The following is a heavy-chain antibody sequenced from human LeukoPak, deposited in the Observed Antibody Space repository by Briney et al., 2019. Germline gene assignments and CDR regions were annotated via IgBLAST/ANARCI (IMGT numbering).Heavy chain of an antibody. CDR3: ARHLYFEDSSGYYSYSFDY. D-gene: IGHD3-22*01. J-gene: IGHJ4*02. CDR2: IYYSGST. CDR1: GDSISSYY. V-gene: IGHV4-59*08. Sequence: SETLSLTCTVSGDSISSYYWSWIRQPPGKGLEWIGYIYYSGSTNYNPSLKSRVTISVDTSKNQFSLKLSSVTAADTAVYYCARHLYFEDSSGYYSYSFDYWGQGTLVTVSS.